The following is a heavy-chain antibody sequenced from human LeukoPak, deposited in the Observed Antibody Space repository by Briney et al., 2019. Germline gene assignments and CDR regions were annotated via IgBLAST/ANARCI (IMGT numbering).Heavy chain of an antibody. CDR1: GFTFSNYC. Sequence: GGSLRLSCAASGFTFSNYCMNWVRQAPGKGREWGANIKQDGSEKSYVDSVKGRFTISRDNAKNSLYLQMNSLRAEDTAVYYCAREIWDMVRGVPADYWGQGTQVTVSS. CDR2: IKQDGSEK. D-gene: IGHD3-10*01. J-gene: IGHJ4*02. CDR3: AREIWDMVRGVPADY. V-gene: IGHV3-7*03.